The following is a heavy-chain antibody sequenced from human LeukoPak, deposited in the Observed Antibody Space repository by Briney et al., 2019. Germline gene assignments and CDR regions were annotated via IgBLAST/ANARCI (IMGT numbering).Heavy chain of an antibody. D-gene: IGHD3-10*01. CDR2: IKQDGGEK. Sequence: PPGGSLRLSCAASGFPFSSYWMTWVRQAPGKGLEWEANIKQDGGEKYYVDSVKGRFTISRDNAKNSVYLQMNSLRAEDTAAYYCAREDYYGSGNYVAWGGPFDVWGQGTTVTVSS. CDR1: GFPFSSYW. V-gene: IGHV3-7*01. J-gene: IGHJ3*01. CDR3: AREDYYGSGNYVAWGGPFDV.